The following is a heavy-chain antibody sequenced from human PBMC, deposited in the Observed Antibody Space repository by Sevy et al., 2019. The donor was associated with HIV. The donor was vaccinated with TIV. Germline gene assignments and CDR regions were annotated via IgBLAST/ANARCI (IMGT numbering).Heavy chain of an antibody. CDR2: ISGSGGST. J-gene: IGHJ6*02. D-gene: IGHD2-2*01. CDR3: AKAQVVPAVTYYYYGMDV. V-gene: IGHV3-23*01. Sequence: GGSLRLSCAASGFTFSSYAMSWVRQAPGKGLEWVSAISGSGGSTYYADSVKGRFTISRNNSKNTLYLQMNSLRAEDTAVYYLAKAQVVPAVTYYYYGMDVWGQGTTVTVSS. CDR1: GFTFSSYA.